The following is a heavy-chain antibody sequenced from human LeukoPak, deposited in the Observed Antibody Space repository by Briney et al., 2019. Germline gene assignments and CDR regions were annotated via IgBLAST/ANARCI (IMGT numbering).Heavy chain of an antibody. CDR3: TRYRGRAYYDSSGHEDAFDI. Sequence: GESLKISCKGSGYSFTSYWIGWVRQMPGKGLEWMGIIYPGDSDTRYSPSFQGQVTISADKSISTAYLQWSSLKASDTAMYYCTRYRGRAYYDSSGHEDAFDIWGQGTMVTVSS. V-gene: IGHV5-51*01. J-gene: IGHJ3*02. CDR2: IYPGDSDT. CDR1: GYSFTSYW. D-gene: IGHD3-22*01.